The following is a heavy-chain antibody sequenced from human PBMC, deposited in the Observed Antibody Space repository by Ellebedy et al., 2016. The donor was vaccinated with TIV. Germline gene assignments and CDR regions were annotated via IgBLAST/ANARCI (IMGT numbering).Heavy chain of an antibody. J-gene: IGHJ4*02. V-gene: IGHV4-59*12. CDR3: ARVNYYGSGTYFLDS. D-gene: IGHD3-10*01. CDR1: GGSISSYY. Sequence: GSLRLXXTVSGGSISSYYWNWIRQPPQKGLEWIGTVYYSGSTYYTPSLKSRVTISIDTSTNHFSLRLNSVTAADTAVYYCARVNYYGSGTYFLDSWGQGAVVTVSS. CDR2: VYYSGST.